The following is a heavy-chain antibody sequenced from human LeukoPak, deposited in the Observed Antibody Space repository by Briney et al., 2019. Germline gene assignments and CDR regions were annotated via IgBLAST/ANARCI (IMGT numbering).Heavy chain of an antibody. CDR1: GGSISSSCYY. Sequence: SETLSLTCTVSGGSISSSCYYWGWIRQPPGKGLEWIGSIYYSGSTYYNPSLKSRVTISVDTSKNQFSLKLSSVTAADTAVYYCARRNIYGGYYGMDVWGQGTTVTVSS. V-gene: IGHV4-39*01. CDR3: ARRNIYGGYYGMDV. D-gene: IGHD4-17*01. J-gene: IGHJ6*02. CDR2: IYYSGST.